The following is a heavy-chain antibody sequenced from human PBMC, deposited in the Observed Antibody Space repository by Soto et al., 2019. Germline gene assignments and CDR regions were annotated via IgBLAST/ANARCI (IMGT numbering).Heavy chain of an antibody. CDR2: TYYRSKWYN. V-gene: IGHV6-1*01. CDR1: GDSVSSNSAA. Sequence: SQTLSLTCVISGDSVSSNSAAWNWIRQSPSRDLEWLGRTYYRSKWYNDYAVSVKSRITINPDTSKNQFSLQLNSVTPEDTAVYYCARGYSSSWYVGGAFDIWGKGTMVTVSS. D-gene: IGHD6-13*01. J-gene: IGHJ3*02. CDR3: ARGYSSSWYVGGAFDI.